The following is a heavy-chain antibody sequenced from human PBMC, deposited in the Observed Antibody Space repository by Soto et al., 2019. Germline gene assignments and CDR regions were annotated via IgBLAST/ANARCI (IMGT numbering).Heavy chain of an antibody. CDR1: GFTFSNYG. CDR2: VSANNGHT. CDR3: ARDIESGTAKHFFYYYVMDV. J-gene: IGHJ6*02. D-gene: IGHD1-1*01. V-gene: IGHV1-18*01. Sequence: AAVKASCKASGFTFSNYGLNWVRQAPGQGLEWMGWVSANNGHTNYAQNLQGRVSMTTDTSTSTAYMELRGLTFDDTAVYYCARDIESGTAKHFFYYYVMDVWGQGTTVTVCS.